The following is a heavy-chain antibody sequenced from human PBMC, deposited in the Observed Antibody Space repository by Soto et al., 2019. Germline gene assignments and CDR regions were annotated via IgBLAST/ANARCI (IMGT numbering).Heavy chain of an antibody. Sequence: GESLKISCKGSGYSFTSYWISWVRQMPGKGLEWMGRIDPSDSYTNYSPSFQGHVTISADKSISTAYLQWSSLKASDTAMYYCARYYGSGSYYNFPYYYYYGMDVWGQGTTVTVSS. D-gene: IGHD3-10*01. CDR1: GYSFTSYW. V-gene: IGHV5-10-1*01. CDR2: IDPSDSYT. CDR3: ARYYGSGSYYNFPYYYYYGMDV. J-gene: IGHJ6*02.